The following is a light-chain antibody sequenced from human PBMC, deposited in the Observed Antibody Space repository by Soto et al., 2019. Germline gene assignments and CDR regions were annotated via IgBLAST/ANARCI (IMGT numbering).Light chain of an antibody. Sequence: QSALTQPASVSGSPGQSITISCTGSSSDVGAYNYVSWYLQHPGKAPKLLIYGVGNRPSGVSARFSGSKSGDTASLTISGLLAEDESDYYCSSYAHGSIYVFGNGTKVTVL. J-gene: IGLJ1*01. V-gene: IGLV2-14*01. CDR3: SSYAHGSIYV. CDR2: GVG. CDR1: SSDVGAYNY.